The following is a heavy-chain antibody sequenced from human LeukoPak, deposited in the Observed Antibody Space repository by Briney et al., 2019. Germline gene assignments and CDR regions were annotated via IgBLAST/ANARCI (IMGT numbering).Heavy chain of an antibody. CDR2: IYAGGST. D-gene: IGHD1-26*01. CDR1: GFTVSSSY. Sequence: PGGSLRLSCAASGFTVSSSYMSWVRQAPGKGLEWVSVIYAGGSTYYADSVEGRFTISRHNSNNTLYLQMNSLRPEDTAVYFCARRPEYSANYDYWGPGTLVTVSS. V-gene: IGHV3-53*04. J-gene: IGHJ4*02. CDR3: ARRPEYSANYDY.